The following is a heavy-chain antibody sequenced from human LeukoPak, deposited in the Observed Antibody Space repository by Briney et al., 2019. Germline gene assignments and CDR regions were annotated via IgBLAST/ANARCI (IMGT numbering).Heavy chain of an antibody. CDR2: INWNSDSI. D-gene: IGHD1-26*01. V-gene: IGHV3-9*01. CDR3: ARTRELLRDYYYYYMDV. J-gene: IGHJ6*03. CDR1: GFTFDDYA. Sequence: GGSLRLSCAVSGFTFDDYAMHWVRQVPGKGLEWVSGINWNSDSIGYADSVKGRFTTSRDNAKNSLYLQMNSLRAEDTALYYCARTRELLRDYYYYYMDVWGKGTTVTVSS.